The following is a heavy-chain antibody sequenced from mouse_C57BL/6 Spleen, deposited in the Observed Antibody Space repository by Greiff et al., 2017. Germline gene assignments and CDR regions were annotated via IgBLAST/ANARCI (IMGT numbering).Heavy chain of an antibody. Sequence: QVQLKQSGPELVKPGASVKLSCKASGYTFTSYDINWVKQRPGQGLEWIGWIYPRDGSTKYNEKFKGKATLTVDTSSSTAYMELHSLTSEDSAVYFCARGDYYGSSYVAWFAYWGQGTLVTVSA. J-gene: IGHJ3*01. CDR1: GYTFTSYD. V-gene: IGHV1-85*01. CDR3: ARGDYYGSSYVAWFAY. D-gene: IGHD1-1*01. CDR2: IYPRDGST.